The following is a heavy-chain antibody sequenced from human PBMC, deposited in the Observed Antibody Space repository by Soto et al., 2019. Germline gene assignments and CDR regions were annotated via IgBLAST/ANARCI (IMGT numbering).Heavy chain of an antibody. CDR1: GGSISRNSFY. CDR2: IYYSGST. CDR3: ASSMVVAQGVNWFDP. D-gene: IGHD2-15*01. Sequence: SETLSLTCTVSGGSISRNSFYWGWIRQPPGKGLEWIGNIYYSGSTYYNPSLKSRVTISVDTSKNQFSLKLSSVTAADTAVYYCASSMVVAQGVNWFDPWGQGTLVTVSS. J-gene: IGHJ5*02. V-gene: IGHV4-39*01.